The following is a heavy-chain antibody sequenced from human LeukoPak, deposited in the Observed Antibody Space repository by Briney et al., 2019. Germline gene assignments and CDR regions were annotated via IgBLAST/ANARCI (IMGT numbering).Heavy chain of an antibody. CDR1: GGTFSSYA. J-gene: IGHJ5*02. CDR2: IMPIFGTA. V-gene: IGHV1-69*13. CDR3: ARVSEPGYIRTNWFDL. D-gene: IGHD6-13*01. Sequence: ASVKVSCMASGGTFSSYAISWVRQAPGPGLEWVGGIMPIFGTANYEQKVQGRVSITPDETTSTAYVELSSLRSEDTAVYYCARVSEPGYIRTNWFDLWGQGTLVTVSS.